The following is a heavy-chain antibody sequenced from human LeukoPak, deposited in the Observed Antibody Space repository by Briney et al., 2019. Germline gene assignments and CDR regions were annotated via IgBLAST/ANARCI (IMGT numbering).Heavy chain of an antibody. D-gene: IGHD2-8*02. J-gene: IGHJ4*02. V-gene: IGHV3-21*01. CDR3: ARDRRYFDTGGLGGPDY. CDR2: ISSSSSYI. CDR1: GFPFSSYT. Sequence: GGSLRLSCAASGFPFSSYTMNWVRQAPGKGLEWVSSISSSSSYIYYADSVKGRFTISRDNAKNSLYLLMNNLRAEDTAVYYCARDRRYFDTGGLGGPDYWGQGTLVTVSS.